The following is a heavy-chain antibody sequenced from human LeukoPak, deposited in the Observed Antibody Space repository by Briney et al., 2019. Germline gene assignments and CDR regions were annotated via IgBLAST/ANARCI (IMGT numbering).Heavy chain of an antibody. Sequence: GGSLTLSCAASGFTFSSYGMSWVRQAAGNGLEWVSAISGSGGSTYYADSVKGRFTISRDSSKNTLYLQMNSLRAEDTAVYYCAKTGVASGWYKYWGQGTLVTVSS. CDR3: AKTGVASGWYKY. CDR2: ISGSGGST. D-gene: IGHD6-19*01. CDR1: GFTFSSYG. V-gene: IGHV3-23*01. J-gene: IGHJ4*02.